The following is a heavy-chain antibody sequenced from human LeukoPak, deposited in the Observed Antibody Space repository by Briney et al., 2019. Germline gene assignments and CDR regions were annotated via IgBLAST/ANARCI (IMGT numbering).Heavy chain of an antibody. D-gene: IGHD6-19*01. CDR3: ARDLRAMAES. CDR2: ISSSSYYI. CDR1: GFTFNSFS. Sequence: GGSLRLSCAASGFTFNSFSMNWVRQAPGKGLEWVSSISSSSYYIYYGDSVEGRFTISRDNAKNSLYLQMNTLRAEDTAVYYCARDLRAMAESWGQGTLVTVSS. V-gene: IGHV3-21*01. J-gene: IGHJ5*02.